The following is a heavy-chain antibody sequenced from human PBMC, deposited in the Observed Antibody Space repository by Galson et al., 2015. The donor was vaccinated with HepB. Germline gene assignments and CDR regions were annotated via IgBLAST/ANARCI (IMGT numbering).Heavy chain of an antibody. V-gene: IGHV3-23*01. CDR1: GFSFSSYA. J-gene: IGHJ4*02. D-gene: IGHD3-22*01. CDR2: ISGSGGST. Sequence: SLRLSCAASGFSFSSYAMSWVRQAPGKGLEWVSAISGSGGSTYHADSVKGRFTISRDNSKNTLHLQMNSLRAEDTAVYYCAKDRSYYDSSGYYRGPHFDYWGQGTLVTVSS. CDR3: AKDRSYYDSSGYYRGPHFDY.